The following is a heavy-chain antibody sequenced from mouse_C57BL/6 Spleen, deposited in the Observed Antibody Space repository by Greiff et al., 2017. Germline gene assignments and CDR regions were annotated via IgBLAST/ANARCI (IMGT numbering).Heavy chain of an antibody. D-gene: IGHD1-1*01. CDR2: IDPSDSYT. V-gene: IGHV1-69*01. J-gene: IGHJ3*01. Sequence: QVQLQQPGAELVMPGASVKLSCKASGYTFTSYWMHWVKQRPGQGLEWIGEIDPSDSYTNYNQKFKGKSTLTVDKSSSTAYMQLSSLTSEDSAVYYCARSDYGSSLAWFAYWGQGILVTVSA. CDR1: GYTFTSYW. CDR3: ARSDYGSSLAWFAY.